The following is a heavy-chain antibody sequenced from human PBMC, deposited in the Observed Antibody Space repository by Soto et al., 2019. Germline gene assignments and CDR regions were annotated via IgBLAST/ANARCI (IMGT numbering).Heavy chain of an antibody. D-gene: IGHD3-10*01. V-gene: IGHV4-31*03. Sequence: QVQLQESGLGLVKPSQTLSLTCTVSGASISSAGYYWSWIRQHPEKGLEWMGYIDYSGNTYYNPSVKSRTTMSLDTSKSQFSLKLSSVTAADTAVYYCARIGNMVDVWGQGTTVTVSS. CDR2: IDYSGNT. J-gene: IGHJ6*02. CDR3: ARIGNMVDV. CDR1: GASISSAGYY.